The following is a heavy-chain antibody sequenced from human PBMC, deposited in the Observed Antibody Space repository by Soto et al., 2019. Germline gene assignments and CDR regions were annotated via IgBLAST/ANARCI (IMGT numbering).Heavy chain of an antibody. J-gene: IGHJ6*03. CDR3: ARDPSGDFWSGYYSTYYYYYMDV. V-gene: IGHV1-3*01. D-gene: IGHD3-3*01. CDR1: GYTLTSHA. CDR2: INPGTDIT. Sequence: ASVKVSCKASGYTLTSHAMHWVRQAPGQRLEWIGWINPGTDITKYSQKFQGRVTITRDTSASTVYLQLIGLRSEDTAMYYCARDPSGDFWSGYYSTYYYYYMDVWGKGTTVTVSS.